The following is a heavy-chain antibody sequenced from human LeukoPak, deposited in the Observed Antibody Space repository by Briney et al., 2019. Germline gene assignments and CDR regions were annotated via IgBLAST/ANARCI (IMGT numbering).Heavy chain of an antibody. D-gene: IGHD2-15*01. Sequence: GGSLRLSCAASGFSFSTYSMNWVRQAPGKGLEWVSYISGSSSLIYYADSVKGRFTISRDNAKNSLYLQMNSLRDEDTAVYYCARADCSGGSCYSGYWGQGTLVTVSS. V-gene: IGHV3-48*02. CDR3: ARADCSGGSCYSGY. CDR1: GFSFSTYS. J-gene: IGHJ4*02. CDR2: ISGSSSLI.